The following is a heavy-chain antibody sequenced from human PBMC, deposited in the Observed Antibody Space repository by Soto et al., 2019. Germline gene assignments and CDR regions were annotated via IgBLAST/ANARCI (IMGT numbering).Heavy chain of an antibody. CDR2: INENGSGQ. V-gene: IGHV3-7*01. J-gene: IGHJ3*02. D-gene: IGHD2-8*02. CDR1: GFTFSTYW. CDR3: VRPPGRALDI. Sequence: GGSLRLSCAASGFTFSTYWMTWVRQAPGKGLEWVANINENGSGQQYVDSVKGRFTISRDNAKNSLFLQMNSLRVDDTAVYYCVRPPGRALDIWAQGTMVTVSS.